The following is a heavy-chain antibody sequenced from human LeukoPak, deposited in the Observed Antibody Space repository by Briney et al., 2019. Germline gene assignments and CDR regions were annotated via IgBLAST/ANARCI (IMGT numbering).Heavy chain of an antibody. CDR2: INHSRST. D-gene: IGHD6-13*01. Sequence: SETLSLTCAVYGGSFSGYYWSWIRQPPGKGLEWIGEINHSRSTNYNPSLKSRVTISVDTSKNQFSLKLSSVTAADTAVYYCARGRVSSRPRFDYWGQGTLVTVSS. V-gene: IGHV4-34*01. CDR1: GGSFSGYY. J-gene: IGHJ4*02. CDR3: ARGRVSSRPRFDY.